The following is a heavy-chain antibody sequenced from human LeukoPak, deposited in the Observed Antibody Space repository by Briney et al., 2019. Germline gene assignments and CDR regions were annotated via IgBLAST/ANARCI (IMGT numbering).Heavy chain of an antibody. CDR1: GDSVSSNSAA. CDR3: AREPRLYYYDSSGYYFNWFDP. Sequence: SPTLSLTFAISGDSVSSNSAAWNWIRQSPSRGLEWLGSTYYRSKWYNDYAVSVKSRITINPDTSKNQFSLQLNSVTPEDTAVYYCAREPRLYYYDSSGYYFNWFDPWGQGTLVTVSS. V-gene: IGHV6-1*01. J-gene: IGHJ5*02. CDR2: TYYRSKWYN. D-gene: IGHD3-22*01.